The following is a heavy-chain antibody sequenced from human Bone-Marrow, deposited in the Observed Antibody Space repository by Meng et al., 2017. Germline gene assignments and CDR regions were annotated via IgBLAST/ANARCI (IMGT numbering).Heavy chain of an antibody. CDR3: ARPIRIWFGELLY. CDR1: RFTFSTYA. J-gene: IGHJ4*02. CDR2: ISGGGGRT. D-gene: IGHD3-10*01. Sequence: GESLKISRAASRFTFSTYAMSWVRQAPGKGLEWVSGISGGGGRTDYADSVKGRFTISRDNSKNTLYLQMNSLRAEDTAVYYCARPIRIWFGELLYWGQGTLVTVSS. V-gene: IGHV3-23*01.